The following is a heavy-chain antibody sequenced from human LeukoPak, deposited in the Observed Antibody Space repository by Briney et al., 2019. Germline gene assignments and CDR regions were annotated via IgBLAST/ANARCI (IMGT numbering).Heavy chain of an antibody. CDR2: IYYSGST. J-gene: IGHJ4*02. D-gene: IGHD5-24*01. CDR1: GGSISSFY. Sequence: PSETLSLTCTVSGGSISSFYWCWIRQPPGKGLEWIGYIYYSGSTNYNPSLKSRVTISVDTSKYQFSLKLSSVTAADTDVYYCARDRRDGYNRAVDYWGQGTLVTVSS. V-gene: IGHV4-59*01. CDR3: ARDRRDGYNRAVDY.